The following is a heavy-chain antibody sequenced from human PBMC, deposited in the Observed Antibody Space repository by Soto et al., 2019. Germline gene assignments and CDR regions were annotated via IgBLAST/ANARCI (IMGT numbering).Heavy chain of an antibody. CDR1: GGTLSRYG. V-gene: IGHV1-69*12. CDR3: ATEGRTYYFDS. Sequence: QVQLVQSGAEVKKPGSSVKVSCKASGGTLSRYGISWVRQAPGQGLEWMGGIIPMFDTPNYAQKLQGRVTITADDSTSTAYMEPSSLTSEDTAMYYCATEGRTYYFDSWGQGSQVTVSS. J-gene: IGHJ4*02. CDR2: IIPMFDTP.